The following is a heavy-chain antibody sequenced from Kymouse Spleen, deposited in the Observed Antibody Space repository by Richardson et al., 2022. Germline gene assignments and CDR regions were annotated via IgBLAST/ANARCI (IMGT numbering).Heavy chain of an antibody. D-gene: IGHD3-9*01. V-gene: IGHV3-7*01. CDR3: ARVLRYFDWLNWFDP. J-gene: IGHJ5*02. Sequence: EVQLVESGGGLVQPGGSLRLSCAASGFTFSSYWMSWVRQAPGKGLEWVANIKQDGSEKYYVDSVKGRFTISRDNAKNSLYLQMNSLRAEDTAVYYCARVLRYFDWLNWFDPWGQGTLVTVSS. CDR1: GFTFSSYW. CDR2: IKQDGSEK.